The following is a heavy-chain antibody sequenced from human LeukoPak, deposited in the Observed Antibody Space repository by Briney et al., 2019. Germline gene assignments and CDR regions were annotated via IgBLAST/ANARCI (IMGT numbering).Heavy chain of an antibody. CDR1: GGSISSYYW. CDR2: IYWDDDK. CDR3: AHHSNWNDPHFDY. Sequence: TLSLTCTVSGGSISSYYWSWIRQPPGKALEWLALIYWDDDKRYSPSLKSRLTITKDTSKNQVVLTMTNMDPVDTATYYCAHHSNWNDPHFDYWGQGTLVTVSS. D-gene: IGHD1-1*01. J-gene: IGHJ4*02. V-gene: IGHV2-5*08.